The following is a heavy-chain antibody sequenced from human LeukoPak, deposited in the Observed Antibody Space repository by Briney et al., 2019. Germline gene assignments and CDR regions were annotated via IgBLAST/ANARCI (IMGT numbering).Heavy chain of an antibody. CDR2: IYYSGST. V-gene: IGHV4-39*01. J-gene: IGHJ4*02. D-gene: IGHD6-19*01. Sequence: SETLSLTCTVSGGSIGSSSYYWGWIRQPPGKGLEWIGSIYYSGSTYYNPSLKSRLTISVDTSKHQFSLKLSSVTAADTAVYYCARPGIAVAGYFDYWGQGTLVTVSS. CDR1: GGSIGSSSYY. CDR3: ARPGIAVAGYFDY.